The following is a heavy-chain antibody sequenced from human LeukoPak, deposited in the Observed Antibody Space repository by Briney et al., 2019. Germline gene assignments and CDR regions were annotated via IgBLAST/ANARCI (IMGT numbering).Heavy chain of an antibody. CDR1: GFTFSSYA. D-gene: IGHD6-13*01. J-gene: IGHJ6*03. CDR3: AKDLIAVAGTRSKYFYYNMDV. V-gene: IGHV3-23*01. Sequence: PGGTLRLSCAATGFTFSSYAMTWVRQAPGKGLEWVSAISGSGGSTYYAAPVKGRFTGSGDNSKHTLYLQMNSLRADDAAVYYCAKDLIAVAGTRSKYFYYNMDVWGKGTAVTVSS. CDR2: ISGSGGST.